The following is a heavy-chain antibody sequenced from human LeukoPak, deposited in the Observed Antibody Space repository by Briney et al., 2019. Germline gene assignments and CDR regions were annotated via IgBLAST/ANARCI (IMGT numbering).Heavy chain of an antibody. J-gene: IGHJ3*01. CDR1: GFTFSSYW. D-gene: IGHD4-17*01. CDR3: ARDPTVTNF. CDR2: IKQDGSQK. Sequence: GGSLRLSCAASGFTFSSYWMSWVRQAPGKGLEWVATIKQDGSQKEYVDSVKGRFTISRDTAKNSLYLQMNSLRAEDTAVYYCARDPTVTNFWGQGTMVTVAS. V-gene: IGHV3-7*05.